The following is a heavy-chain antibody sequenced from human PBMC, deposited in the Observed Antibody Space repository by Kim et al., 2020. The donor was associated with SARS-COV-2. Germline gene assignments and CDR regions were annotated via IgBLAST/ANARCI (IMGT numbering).Heavy chain of an antibody. CDR1: GGSISSSSYY. CDR3: ARFGFYSNYGFDP. J-gene: IGHJ5*02. D-gene: IGHD4-4*01. Sequence: SETLSLTCTVSGGSISSSSYYWGWIRQPPGKGLEWIGSIYYSGSTYYNPSLKSRVTISVDTSKNQFSLKLSSVTAADTAVYYCARFGFYSNYGFDPWGQG. V-gene: IGHV4-39*01. CDR2: IYYSGST.